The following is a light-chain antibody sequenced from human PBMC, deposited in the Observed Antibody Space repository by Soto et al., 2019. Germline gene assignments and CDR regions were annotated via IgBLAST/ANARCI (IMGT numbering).Light chain of an antibody. J-gene: IGKJ4*01. V-gene: IGKV1-5*03. Sequence: DIQMTQSPSTLSASVGDRVPITCRASQSITSLLAWYQQKPGKAPKLLIYKASSLESGVPSRFSGSGSGTEFTLTISSLQPDDFAIYYCQQYKRYSLTFGGGTKGEIK. CDR3: QQYKRYSLT. CDR1: QSITSL. CDR2: KAS.